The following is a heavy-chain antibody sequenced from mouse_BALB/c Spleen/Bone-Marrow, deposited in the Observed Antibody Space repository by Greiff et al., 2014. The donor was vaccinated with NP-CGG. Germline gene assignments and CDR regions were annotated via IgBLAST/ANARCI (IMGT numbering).Heavy chain of an antibody. D-gene: IGHD2-4*01. CDR1: GFNIKDTY. CDR3: ARSMGDYDGYFDV. J-gene: IGHJ1*01. CDR2: IDPANGNS. Sequence: LQQSGTELVKPGASVKLSCTASGFNIKDTYIHWVKQRPEQGLEWIGRIDPANGNSKYDPKFQGKATITADTSSNTAYLQLSSLTSEDTAVYYCARSMGDYDGYFDVWGAGTTVIVSS. V-gene: IGHV14-3*02.